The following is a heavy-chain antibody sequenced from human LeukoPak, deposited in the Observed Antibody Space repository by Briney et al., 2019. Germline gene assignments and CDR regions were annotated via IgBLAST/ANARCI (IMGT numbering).Heavy chain of an antibody. CDR1: VYTFTSYA. D-gene: IGHD3-22*01. Sequence: ASVKVSCKASVYTFTSYAMHWVRQAHGQRLEWMGWINAGNGNTKYSQKFQGRVTITRDTSASTAYMELSSLRSEDTAVYYCARATYYYDSSGYYFGYWGQGTLVTVSS. CDR2: INAGNGNT. J-gene: IGHJ4*02. CDR3: ARATYYYDSSGYYFGY. V-gene: IGHV1-3*01.